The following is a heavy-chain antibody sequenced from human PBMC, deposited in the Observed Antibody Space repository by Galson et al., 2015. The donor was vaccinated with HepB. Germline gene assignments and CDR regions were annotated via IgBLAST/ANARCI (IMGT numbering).Heavy chain of an antibody. CDR2: ISSSSSYI. CDR3: ARELGYDGFDI. CDR1: GFTFSSYS. J-gene: IGHJ3*02. D-gene: IGHD5-12*01. V-gene: IGHV3-21*01. Sequence: SLRLSCAASGFTFSSYSMNWVRQAPGKGLEWVSSISSSSSYIYYADSMKGRFTISRDNAKNSLYLQMSSLRAEDTAVYYCARELGYDGFDIWGQGTLVTVSS.